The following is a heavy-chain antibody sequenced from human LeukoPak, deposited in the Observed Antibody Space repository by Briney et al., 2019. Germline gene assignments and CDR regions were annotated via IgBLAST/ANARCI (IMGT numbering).Heavy chain of an antibody. D-gene: IGHD6-19*01. CDR1: GFTFRSYA. CDR2: ISGSGVST. J-gene: IGHJ4*02. V-gene: IGHV3-23*01. CDR3: AKDEGSGWFYFDY. Sequence: GGSLRLSCAASGFTFRSYAMSWVRQAPGKGLEWVSAISGSGVSTYYADSVKGRFTISRDNSKKTLYLQMNSLRAEDTAVYYCAKDEGSGWFYFDYWGQGTLVTVSS.